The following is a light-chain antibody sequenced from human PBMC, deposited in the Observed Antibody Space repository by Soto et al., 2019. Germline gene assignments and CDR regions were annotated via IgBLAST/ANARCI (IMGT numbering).Light chain of an antibody. CDR3: QQYGTSPRT. J-gene: IGKJ1*01. CDR1: QSLSSSQ. CDR2: GAS. V-gene: IGKV3-20*01. Sequence: IVLTQSPGTLSLSHGERATLSCRASQSLSSSQLAWYQQKPGQSPRLLIYGASSRATGIPDRLSGRGSGTDFTLTISRLEPEDFAVYFCQQYGTSPRTFGQGTKVDIK.